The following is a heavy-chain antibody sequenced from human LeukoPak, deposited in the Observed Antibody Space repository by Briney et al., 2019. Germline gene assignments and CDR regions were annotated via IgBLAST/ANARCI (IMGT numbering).Heavy chain of an antibody. V-gene: IGHV4-34*01. Sequence: PSETLSLTCAVYGGSFSGYYWSWIRQPPGKGLEWIGEINHSGSTNYNPSLKSRVTISVDTSKNQFSLKLSSVTAADTAVYYCARVELVYYYYYGMDVWGQGTTVTASS. J-gene: IGHJ6*02. CDR1: GGSFSGYY. CDR2: INHSGST. D-gene: IGHD6-13*01. CDR3: ARVELVYYYYYGMDV.